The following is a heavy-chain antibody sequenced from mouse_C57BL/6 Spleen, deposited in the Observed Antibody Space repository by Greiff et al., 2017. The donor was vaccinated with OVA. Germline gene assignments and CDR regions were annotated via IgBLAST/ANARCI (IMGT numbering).Heavy chain of an antibody. CDR3: ARDIYDGYYWYFDV. CDR2: IYPGDGDT. J-gene: IGHJ1*03. CDR1: GYAFSSYW. Sequence: QVQLQQSGAELVKPGASVKISCKASGYAFSSYWMNWVKQRPGKGLEWIGQIYPGDGDTNYNGKFKGKATLTADKSSSTAYMQLSSLTSEDSAVYFCARDIYDGYYWYFDVWGTGTTVTVSS. D-gene: IGHD2-3*01. V-gene: IGHV1-80*01.